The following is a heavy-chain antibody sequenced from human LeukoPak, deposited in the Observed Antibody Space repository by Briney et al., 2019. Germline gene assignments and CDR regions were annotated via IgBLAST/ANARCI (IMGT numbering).Heavy chain of an antibody. D-gene: IGHD4/OR15-4a*01. CDR1: GYSFPSYW. Sequence: GESLKISCKGSGYSFPSYWIGWVRQMPGKGLEWMGLIHPGDSETKYSPSFQGQVTISADKSISTASLQWSSLKASDTAMYYCARPRVPGAYDALDIWGQGTMVTVSS. J-gene: IGHJ3*02. CDR3: ARPRVPGAYDALDI. CDR2: IHPGDSET. V-gene: IGHV5-51*01.